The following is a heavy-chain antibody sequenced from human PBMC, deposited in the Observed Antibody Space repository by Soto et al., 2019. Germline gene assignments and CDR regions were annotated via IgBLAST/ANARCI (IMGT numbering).Heavy chain of an antibody. J-gene: IGHJ3*02. CDR1: GYTFTSYD. CDR3: ARFITIFGVSRSPPAFDI. D-gene: IGHD3-3*01. CDR2: MNPNSGNT. Sequence: ASVKVSCKASGYTFTSYDINWVRQATGQGLEWMGWMNPNSGNTGYAQKFQGRVTMTRNTSISTAYIELSSLRSEDTAFFYCARFITIFGVSRSPPAFDIWGQGTMVTVSS. V-gene: IGHV1-8*01.